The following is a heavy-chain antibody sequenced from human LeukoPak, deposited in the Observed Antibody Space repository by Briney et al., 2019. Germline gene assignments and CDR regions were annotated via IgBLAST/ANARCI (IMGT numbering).Heavy chain of an antibody. J-gene: IGHJ6*02. CDR3: ARVMHWDKPMARGRGMDV. V-gene: IGHV1-2*02. Sequence: ASVKVSCKASGYSFTAFYIHWVRQAPGQGLECMGWIHPRSGETNYAYKFRGRVTMTRDTSISTTYMDLGSLGSDDTAVYYCARVMHWDKPMARGRGMDVWGQGTTVTVSS. CDR1: GYSFTAFY. D-gene: IGHD5-18*01. CDR2: IHPRSGET.